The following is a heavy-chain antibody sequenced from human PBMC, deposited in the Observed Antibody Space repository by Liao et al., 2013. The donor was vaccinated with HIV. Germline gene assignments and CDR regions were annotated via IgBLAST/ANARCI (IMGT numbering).Heavy chain of an antibody. D-gene: IGHD3-3*01. Sequence: QLQLQESGPGLVKPSETLSLTCTVSGGSISSSSYYWGWIRQPPGKGLEWIGSIFYSGSTYYNPSLKSRVTISVDTSKNRFSLKLSSVTAADTAMYYCARSLTTYYDFWSDYHDAFHIWGQGTMVTVSS. CDR1: GGSISSSSYY. CDR3: ARSLTTYYDFWSDYHDAFHI. CDR2: IFYSGST. V-gene: IGHV4-39*07. J-gene: IGHJ3*02.